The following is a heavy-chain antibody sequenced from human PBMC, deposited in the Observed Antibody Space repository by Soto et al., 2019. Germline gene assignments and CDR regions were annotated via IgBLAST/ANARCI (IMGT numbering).Heavy chain of an antibody. V-gene: IGHV1-69*12. D-gene: IGHD2-2*01. CDR2: IIPIFGTA. Sequence: QVQLVQSGAEVKKPGSSVKVSCKASGGTFSSYAISWVRQAPGQGLEWMGGIIPIFGTADYAEKFQGRVTISADESTSTAYMEMSSPRSEDTAVYFCARHLPAAGDYDGMDVWGQGPTVTVSS. J-gene: IGHJ6*02. CDR3: ARHLPAAGDYDGMDV. CDR1: GGTFSSYA.